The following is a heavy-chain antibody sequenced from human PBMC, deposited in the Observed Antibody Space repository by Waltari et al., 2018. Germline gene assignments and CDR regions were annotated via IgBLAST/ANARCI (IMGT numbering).Heavy chain of an antibody. V-gene: IGHV4-59*08. CDR3: ARLNFWSGYPGFDP. Sequence: QVQLQESGPGLVKPSETLSLTCTVSGGSISSYYWSWIRHPPGKGLEWIGYSYYSGGTNYNPAPKSRVTISVDTSKNQFSRKLSSVTAADTAVYYCARLNFWSGYPGFDPWGQGTLVTVSS. CDR1: GGSISSYY. D-gene: IGHD3-3*01. CDR2: SYYSGGT. J-gene: IGHJ5*02.